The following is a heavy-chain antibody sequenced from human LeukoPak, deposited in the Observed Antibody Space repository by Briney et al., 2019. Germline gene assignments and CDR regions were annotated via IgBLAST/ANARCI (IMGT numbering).Heavy chain of an antibody. V-gene: IGHV4-59*01. CDR2: FSYHGDT. CDR3: ARDGGYYFDC. Sequence: SETLSLTCTVSGGSISSYYWSWIRQAPGKGLEWIGYFSYHGDTYYNPSLKSRVTISIDTPKNQLSLKLSSVTAADTAFYYCARDGGYYFDCWGQGTLVTVSS. J-gene: IGHJ4*02. CDR1: GGSISSYY.